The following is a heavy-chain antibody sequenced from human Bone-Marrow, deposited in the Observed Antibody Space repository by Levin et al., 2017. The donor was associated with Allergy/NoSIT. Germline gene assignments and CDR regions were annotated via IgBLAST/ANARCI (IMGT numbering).Heavy chain of an antibody. CDR1: GFTFSSYW. V-gene: IGHV3-7*01. CDR2: IKQDGSEK. Sequence: GGSLRLSCAASGFTFSSYWMSWVRQAPGKGLEWVANIKQDGSEKYYVDSVKGRFTISRDNAKNSLYLQMNSLRAEDTAVYYCAKFGGWELPWNHDAFDIWGQGTMVTVSS. CDR3: AKFGGWELPWNHDAFDI. J-gene: IGHJ3*02. D-gene: IGHD1-26*01.